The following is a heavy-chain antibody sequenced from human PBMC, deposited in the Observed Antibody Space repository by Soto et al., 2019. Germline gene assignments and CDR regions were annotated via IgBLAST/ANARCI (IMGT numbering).Heavy chain of an antibody. J-gene: IGHJ4*02. Sequence: PSETLSLTCSVSGDSISSSNYYWGWIRQPPGKGLEWIGSIYYSGSTYYNPSLKSRVTISVDTSKNQFSLKLSSVTAADTAVYYCASDGFIVGATPGRPYYFDYWGQGTLVTVSS. CDR1: GDSISSSNYY. CDR2: IYYSGST. CDR3: ASDGFIVGATPGRPYYFDY. D-gene: IGHD1-26*01. V-gene: IGHV4-39*07.